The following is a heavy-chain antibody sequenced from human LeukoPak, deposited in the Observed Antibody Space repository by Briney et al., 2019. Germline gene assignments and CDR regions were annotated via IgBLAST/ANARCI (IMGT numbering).Heavy chain of an antibody. J-gene: IGHJ4*02. CDR3: ARELMVRGVILGYDY. CDR2: TYYSGST. CDR1: GGSISSGDYY. V-gene: IGHV4-30-4*01. Sequence: PSETLSLTCTVSGGSISSGDYYWSWIRQPPGKGLEWIGYTYYSGSTYYNPALKSRVTISVDTSKNQFSLKLSSVTAADTAVYYCARELMVRGVILGYDYWGQGTLVTVSS. D-gene: IGHD3-10*01.